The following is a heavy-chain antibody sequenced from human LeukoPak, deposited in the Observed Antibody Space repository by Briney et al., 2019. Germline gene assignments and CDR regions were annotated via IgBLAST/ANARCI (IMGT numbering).Heavy chain of an antibody. CDR2: ISGSGGST. Sequence: GGSLRLSCAASGFTFSSYAMSWVRQAPGKGLEWVSAISGSGGSTYYADSVKGRFTISRDNSKNTLYLQMNSLRAEDTAVYYCAKGMTTVTTYLPYYYGMDVWGQGTTATVSS. CDR1: GFTFSSYA. CDR3: AKGMTTVTTYLPYYYGMDV. V-gene: IGHV3-23*01. J-gene: IGHJ6*02. D-gene: IGHD4-17*01.